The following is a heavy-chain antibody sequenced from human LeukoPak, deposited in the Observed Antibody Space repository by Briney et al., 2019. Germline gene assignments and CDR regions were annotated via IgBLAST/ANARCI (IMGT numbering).Heavy chain of an antibody. Sequence: SVKVSCKASGGTFSSYTISWVRQAPGQGLEWMGRIIPILGIANYAQKFQGRVTITADKSTGTAYMELSSLRSEDTAVYYCATHSSSWYYFDYWGQGTLVTVSS. CDR1: GGTFSSYT. D-gene: IGHD6-13*01. J-gene: IGHJ4*02. CDR3: ATHSSSWYYFDY. CDR2: IIPILGIA. V-gene: IGHV1-69*02.